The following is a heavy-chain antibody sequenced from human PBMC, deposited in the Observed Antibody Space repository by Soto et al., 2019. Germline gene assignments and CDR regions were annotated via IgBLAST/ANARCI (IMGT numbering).Heavy chain of an antibody. J-gene: IGHJ4*02. D-gene: IGHD2-2*01. Sequence: ASVKVSCKASGYTFSNYGISWVRQAPGQGLEWMGWISAYNGNTKYAQKLQGWVTMTRDTSISTAYMELSRLRSDDTAVYYCARVGGSYCSSTSCYESEYYFDYWGQGTLVTVSS. CDR3: ARVGGSYCSSTSCYESEYYFDY. V-gene: IGHV1-18*01. CDR1: GYTFSNYG. CDR2: ISAYNGNT.